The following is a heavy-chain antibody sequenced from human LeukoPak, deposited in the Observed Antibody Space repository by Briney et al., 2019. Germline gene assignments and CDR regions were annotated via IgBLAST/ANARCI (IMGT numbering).Heavy chain of an antibody. Sequence: GGSLRLSCAASGFTFSSYSMNWVRQAPGKGLEWVSSISSSSSYIYYADSVKGRFTISRDNAKNSLYLQMNSLRAEDTAVYYCAKESGDIVVVPAAFDYWGQGTLVTVSS. CDR2: ISSSSSYI. CDR1: GFTFSSYS. J-gene: IGHJ4*02. CDR3: AKESGDIVVVPAAFDY. V-gene: IGHV3-21*01. D-gene: IGHD2-2*01.